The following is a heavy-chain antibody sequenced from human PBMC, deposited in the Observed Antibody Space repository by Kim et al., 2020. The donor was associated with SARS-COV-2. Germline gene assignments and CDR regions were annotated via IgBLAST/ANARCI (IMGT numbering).Heavy chain of an antibody. V-gene: IGHV4-59*10. D-gene: IGHD2-15*01. Sequence: SLQSRVTISVDTSKNQFSLKLSAVTAADTAVYYCARYCSGGSCSYYGMDVWGQGTTVTVSS. CDR3: ARYCSGGSCSYYGMDV. J-gene: IGHJ6*02.